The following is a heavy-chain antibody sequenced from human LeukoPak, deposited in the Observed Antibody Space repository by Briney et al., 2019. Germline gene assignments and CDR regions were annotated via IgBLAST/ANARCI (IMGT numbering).Heavy chain of an antibody. V-gene: IGHV1-18*01. J-gene: IGHJ6*02. Sequence: ASVKVSCKAAGHSFTSYGISWVRKAPGQGLEWMGWISTYNGNTNYARKLQGRVTMTTDTSTSTAYMELRSLRSDDTAVYYCARETSPIVAMIGYYYYGMDVWGQGTTVTVSS. CDR3: ARETSPIVAMIGYYYYGMDV. D-gene: IGHD5-12*01. CDR1: GHSFTSYG. CDR2: ISTYNGNT.